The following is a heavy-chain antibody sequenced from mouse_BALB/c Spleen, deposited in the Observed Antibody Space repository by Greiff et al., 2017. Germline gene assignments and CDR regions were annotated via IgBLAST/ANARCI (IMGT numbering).Heavy chain of an antibody. D-gene: IGHD1-3*01. CDR2: IYPGGGYT. CDR3: AREGGKGYAMDY. V-gene: IGHV1-63*02. J-gene: IGHJ4*01. CDR1: GYTFTNYW. Sequence: VQLQQSGAELARPGASVKISCKASGYTFTNYWLGWVKQRPGHGLEWIGDIYPGGGYTNYNEKFKGKATLTADTSSSTAYMQLSSLTSEDSAVYFCAREGGKGYAMDYWGQGTSVTVSS.